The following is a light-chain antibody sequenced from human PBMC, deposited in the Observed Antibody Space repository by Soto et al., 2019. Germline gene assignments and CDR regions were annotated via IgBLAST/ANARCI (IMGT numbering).Light chain of an antibody. Sequence: QSALTQPASVSGSPGQSITISCTGTSSDVGGYNYVSWYQQHPGKAPKFLLYEVSNRPSAVSQRFSGSKSGNTTSLTTSGLPAEDEADYYFCVYTSSGTLYVFATGTKLTVL. V-gene: IGLV2-14*01. CDR3: CVYTSSGTLYV. CDR2: EVS. CDR1: SSDVGGYNY. J-gene: IGLJ1*01.